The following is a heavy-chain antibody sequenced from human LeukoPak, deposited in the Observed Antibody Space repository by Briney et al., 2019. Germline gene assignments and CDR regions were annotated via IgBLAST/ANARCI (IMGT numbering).Heavy chain of an antibody. J-gene: IGHJ4*02. V-gene: IGHV4-39*01. CDR1: GGSISSSSYY. D-gene: IGHD6-13*01. CDR2: IYKNGDT. Sequence: SESLSLTCTVSGGSISSSSYYWGWVRQPPGKGLEWIGSIYKNGDTHHNPNNPSLKSRVTISLDTSKNQFSLKLTSVTAADTAVYYCARITAAEDYWGQGTLVTVS. CDR3: ARITAAEDY.